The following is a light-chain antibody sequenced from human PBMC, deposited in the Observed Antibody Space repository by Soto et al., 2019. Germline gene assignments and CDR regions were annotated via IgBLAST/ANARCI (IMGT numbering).Light chain of an antibody. Sequence: DIQMTQSPSSLSASVGDRVTITCRASQGIGSWLAWYQHKPGKAPKLLIYAASNLQGGVPSRFSGSGSGTDFALTINSLQPEDFATYYCQQTNTFPSTFGQGTRLEIK. CDR3: QQTNTFPST. V-gene: IGKV1D-12*01. CDR1: QGIGSW. J-gene: IGKJ5*01. CDR2: AAS.